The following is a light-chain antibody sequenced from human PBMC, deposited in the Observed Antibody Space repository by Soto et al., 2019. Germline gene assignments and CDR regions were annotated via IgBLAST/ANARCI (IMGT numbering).Light chain of an antibody. J-gene: IGLJ2*01. CDR3: SSYAGSNNLL. Sequence: QSALTQPPSASGSPGQSVTIACTGTSSDVGAYNYVSWYQQHPGKAPKLMIYEVTKRPSGVPDRFSGSKSGNTASLSVSGLQAEDEPDYYCSSYAGSNNLLFGGGTKVTVL. CDR2: EVT. CDR1: SSDVGAYNY. V-gene: IGLV2-8*01.